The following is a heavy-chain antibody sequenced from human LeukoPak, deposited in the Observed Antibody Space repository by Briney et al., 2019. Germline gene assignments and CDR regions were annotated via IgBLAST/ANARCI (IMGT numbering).Heavy chain of an antibody. Sequence: GSLRLSCAASGFTFSSYAMSWVRQAPGKGLEWIGDIYYSGRTNYNPSLKSRVTISVDTSKNQFSLKLSSVTAADTAVYYCASESSSSSYWGQGTLVTVSS. CDR1: GFTFSSYA. CDR3: ASESSSSSY. J-gene: IGHJ4*02. D-gene: IGHD6-6*01. V-gene: IGHV4-59*08. CDR2: IYYSGRT.